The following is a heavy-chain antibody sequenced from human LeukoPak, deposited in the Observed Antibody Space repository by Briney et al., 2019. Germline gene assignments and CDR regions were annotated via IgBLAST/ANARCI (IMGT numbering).Heavy chain of an antibody. Sequence: GGSLTLSCTASGFTFSSYCMSWFRQAPGKGLEWVADIKKDESENNYVDSEKGRFTISRDNVKNSLYLQMNSLGADDTAEYYCTKVYDYDSGSLYRPVDCWGQGTLVTVSS. V-gene: IGHV3-7*01. CDR1: GFTFSSYC. CDR3: TKVYDYDSGSLYRPVDC. D-gene: IGHD3-10*01. CDR2: IKKDESEN. J-gene: IGHJ4*02.